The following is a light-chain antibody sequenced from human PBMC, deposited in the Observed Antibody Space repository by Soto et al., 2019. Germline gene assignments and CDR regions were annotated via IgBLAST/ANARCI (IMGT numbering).Light chain of an antibody. Sequence: QSVLTQPRSVSGSPGQSVTISCTGTSSDVGGYNYVSWYQQHPGKAPKLMIYDVSKRPSGVPDRFSGSKSGNTASQTISGLQAEDEADYYCCSYAGSYVFGTGTKLTVL. V-gene: IGLV2-11*01. CDR1: SSDVGGYNY. J-gene: IGLJ1*01. CDR3: CSYAGSYV. CDR2: DVS.